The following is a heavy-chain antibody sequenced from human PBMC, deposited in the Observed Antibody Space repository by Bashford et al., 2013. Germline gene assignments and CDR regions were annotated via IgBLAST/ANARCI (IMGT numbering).Heavy chain of an antibody. V-gene: IGHV3-73*01. J-gene: IGHJ2*01. CDR1: GFIFSGST. D-gene: IGHD3-3*01. CDR3: AKGPRDPGSGYDFWSGYYGAGYFDL. CDR2: IRSKTNNY. Sequence: GSLRLSCAASGFIFSGSTMHWVRQASGKGLEWVGHIRSKTNNYADSVKGRFTISRDNSKNTLYLQMNSLRAEDTAVYYCAKGPRDPGSGYDFWSGYYGAGYFDLWGRGTLVTVSS.